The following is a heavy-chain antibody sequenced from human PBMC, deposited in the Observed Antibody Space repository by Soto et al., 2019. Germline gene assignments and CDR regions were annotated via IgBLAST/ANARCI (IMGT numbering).Heavy chain of an antibody. CDR3: AREGPLDYDILTGYSPPYYYYGMDV. D-gene: IGHD3-9*01. V-gene: IGHV3-30-3*01. Sequence: SLRLSCAASGFTFSSYARHWVRQAPGKGLEWVAVISYDGSNKYYADSVKGRFTISRDNSKNTLYLQMNSLRAEDTAVYYCAREGPLDYDILTGYSPPYYYYGMDVWGQGTTVTVSS. CDR2: ISYDGSNK. CDR1: GFTFSSYA. J-gene: IGHJ6*02.